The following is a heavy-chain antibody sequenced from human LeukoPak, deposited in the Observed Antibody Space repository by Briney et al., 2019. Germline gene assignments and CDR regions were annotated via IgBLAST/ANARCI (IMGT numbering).Heavy chain of an antibody. CDR2: IYYSGST. CDR1: GGSISSSSYY. CDR3: ARRSANYDFWSGYSPNYYYYYMDV. Sequence: SETLSLTCTVSGGSISSSSYYWGWIRQPPGKGLEWIGSIYYSGSTYYNPSLKSRVTISVDTSKNQFSLKLSSVTAADTAVYYCARRSANYDFWSGYSPNYYYYYMDVWGKGTTVTVSS. D-gene: IGHD3-3*01. V-gene: IGHV4-39*01. J-gene: IGHJ6*03.